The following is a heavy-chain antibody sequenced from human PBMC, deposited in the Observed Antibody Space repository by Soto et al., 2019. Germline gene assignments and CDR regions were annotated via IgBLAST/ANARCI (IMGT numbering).Heavy chain of an antibody. CDR1: GFTFSSYA. D-gene: IGHD3-3*01. CDR3: ARGEWYYDFWSRRDYFDY. CDR2: ISYDGSNK. Sequence: QVQLVESGGGVVQPGRSLRLSCAASGFTFSSYAMHWVRQAPGKGLEWVAVISYDGSNKYYADSVKGRFTISRDNSKHTLYLQMNSLRAEDTAVYYCARGEWYYDFWSRRDYFDYWGQGTLVTVSS. J-gene: IGHJ4*02. V-gene: IGHV3-30-3*01.